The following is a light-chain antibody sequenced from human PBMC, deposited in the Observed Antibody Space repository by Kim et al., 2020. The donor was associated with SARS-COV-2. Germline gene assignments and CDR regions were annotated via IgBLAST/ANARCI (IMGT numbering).Light chain of an antibody. V-gene: IGLV2-11*03. CDR1: SSDVGGYNS. J-gene: IGLJ3*02. CDR2: DVS. CDR3: YSYAGTYTFGV. Sequence: QSVTISCTGTSSDVGGYNSVSWYQQHPGKAPKLMIYDVSQRPSGVPDRFSGSKSGNTASLTISGLQAEDEADYYCYSYAGTYTFGVFGGGTKLTVL.